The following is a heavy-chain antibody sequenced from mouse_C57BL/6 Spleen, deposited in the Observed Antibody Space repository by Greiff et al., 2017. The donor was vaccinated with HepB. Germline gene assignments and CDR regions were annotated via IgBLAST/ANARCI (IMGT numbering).Heavy chain of an antibody. J-gene: IGHJ1*03. CDR3: ARGRRGYFDV. CDR2: ISDGGSYT. CDR1: GFTFSSYA. V-gene: IGHV5-4*03. Sequence: EVKLMESGGGLVKPGGSLKLSCAASGFTFSSYAMSWVRQTPEKRLEWVATISDGGSYTYYPDNVKGRFTISRDNAKNNLDLQMSHLKSEDTAMYYCARGRRGYFDVWGTGTTVTVSS.